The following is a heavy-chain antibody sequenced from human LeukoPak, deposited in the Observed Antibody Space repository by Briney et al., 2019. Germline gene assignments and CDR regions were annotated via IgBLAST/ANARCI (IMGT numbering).Heavy chain of an antibody. Sequence: GGSLRLSCAGSGFTFSSYAMSWVRQAPGKGLEWVSGISGSADSRHYADSVKGRFTISRDNSKNTLYLQMNSLRADDTAVYYCAKREGYGSIDYWGQGTLVTVSS. CDR2: ISGSADSR. CDR3: AKREGYGSIDY. J-gene: IGHJ4*02. CDR1: GFTFSSYA. V-gene: IGHV3-23*01. D-gene: IGHD3-16*01.